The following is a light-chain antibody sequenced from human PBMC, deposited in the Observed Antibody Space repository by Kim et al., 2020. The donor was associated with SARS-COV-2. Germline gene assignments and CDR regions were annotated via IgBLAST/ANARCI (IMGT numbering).Light chain of an antibody. CDR2: GAS. CDR1: QSVSGSY. Sequence: LSPGERATLSCRASQSVSGSYVVWYQQKPGQAPRLLIYGASSRATGIPDRFSGSGSGTDFTLTISRLEPEDSAVYYCQQYGSSPRTFGQGTKLEI. V-gene: IGKV3-20*01. J-gene: IGKJ2*01. CDR3: QQYGSSPRT.